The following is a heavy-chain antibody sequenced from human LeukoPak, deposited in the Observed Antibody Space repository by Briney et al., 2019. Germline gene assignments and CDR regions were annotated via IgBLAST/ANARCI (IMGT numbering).Heavy chain of an antibody. J-gene: IGHJ2*01. CDR3: APTPSGASWYFDL. CDR2: TNPSGGFT. V-gene: IGHV1-46*01. Sequence: ASVKVSCKASGYTFTSYFMHWVRQAPGQGLEWMGITNPSGGFTSYAQKFQGRVTMTRDTSTSTVYMELSSLRSEDTAVYYCAPTPSGASWYFDLWGRGTLVTVSS. CDR1: GYTFTSYF. D-gene: IGHD7-27*01.